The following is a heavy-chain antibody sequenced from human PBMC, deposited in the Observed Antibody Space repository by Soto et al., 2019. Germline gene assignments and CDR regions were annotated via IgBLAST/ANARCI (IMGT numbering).Heavy chain of an antibody. V-gene: IGHV1-46*01. CDR3: ARVGYSSTGTTLHFHGLDV. D-gene: IGHD3-22*01. Sequence: ASVKVSCKTSGYNFTSHYIHWVRQAPGQRLESMGIIYPRGGSTIYAQKFQGKVTMTRDTSTHTLYMELSSLRSEDTAIYYCARVGYSSTGTTLHFHGLDVWGQGTTVTSP. CDR1: GYNFTSHY. J-gene: IGHJ6*02. CDR2: IYPRGGST.